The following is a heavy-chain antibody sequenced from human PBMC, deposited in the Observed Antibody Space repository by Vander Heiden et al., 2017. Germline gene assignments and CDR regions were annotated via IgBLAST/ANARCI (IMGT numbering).Heavy chain of an antibody. CDR1: GFTFSSYW. J-gene: IGHJ4*02. CDR3: ARVPRYGSGTKDDY. Sequence: EVQLVESGGGLVQPGGSLRLSCAASGFTFSSYWMDWVRQAPGKGLVWVSRMNSDGSSTSYADSVKGRFTISRDNAKNTLYLQMNSLRAEDTAVYYCARVPRYGSGTKDDYWGQGTLVTVSS. D-gene: IGHD3-10*01. CDR2: MNSDGSST. V-gene: IGHV3-74*01.